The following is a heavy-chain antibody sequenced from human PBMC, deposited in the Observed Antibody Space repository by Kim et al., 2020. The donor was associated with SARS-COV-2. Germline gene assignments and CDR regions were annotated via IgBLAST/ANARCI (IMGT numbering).Heavy chain of an antibody. D-gene: IGHD5-12*01. CDR3: ARCDSGYDWGVFDY. Sequence: NPSHKSRVTISVDTSKNQFSLKLSSVTAADTAVYYCARCDSGYDWGVFDYWGQGTPVTVSS. V-gene: IGHV4-59*01. J-gene: IGHJ4*02.